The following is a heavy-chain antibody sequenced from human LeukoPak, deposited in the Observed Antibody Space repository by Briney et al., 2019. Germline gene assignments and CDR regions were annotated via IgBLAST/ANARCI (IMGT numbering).Heavy chain of an antibody. CDR3: ARENSGYDWGCY. CDR1: GFTFSSYS. J-gene: IGHJ4*02. V-gene: IGHV3-21*04. CDR2: ISSSSSYI. Sequence: GGSLRLSCAASGFTFSSYSMNWVRQAPGKGLEWVSSISSSSSYIYYADSVKGRFTISIDNAKNSLYLQMNSLRAEDTAVYYCARENSGYDWGCYWGQGTLVTVSS. D-gene: IGHD5-12*01.